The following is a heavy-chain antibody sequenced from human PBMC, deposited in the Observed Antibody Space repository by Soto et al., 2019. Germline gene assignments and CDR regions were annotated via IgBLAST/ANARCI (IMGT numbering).Heavy chain of an antibody. Sequence: GGSLRLSCAASGFTFSSYAMHWVRQAPGKGLEWVAVISYDGSNKYYADSVKGRFTISRDNSKNTLYLQMNSLRAEDTAVYYCANQPWGGGYYYYWGQGTLVTVSS. CDR3: ANQPWGGGYYYY. J-gene: IGHJ4*02. V-gene: IGHV3-30-3*01. D-gene: IGHD3-3*01. CDR2: ISYDGSNK. CDR1: GFTFSSYA.